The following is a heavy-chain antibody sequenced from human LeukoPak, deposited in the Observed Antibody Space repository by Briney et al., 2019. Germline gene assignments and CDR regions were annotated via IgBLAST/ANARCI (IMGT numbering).Heavy chain of an antibody. CDR1: GYTFTNYG. CDR2: ISAYHGNT. D-gene: IGHD3-22*01. J-gene: IGHJ4*02. V-gene: IGHV1-18*01. CDR3: ARSGVGYYYDSSGYYPLDY. Sequence: ASVKVSCKASGYTFTNYGISWVRQAPGQGLEWMGWISAYHGNTNYAQKLQGRVTMTTDTSTSTAYMELRSLGSDDTAVYYCARSGVGYYYDSSGYYPLDYWGQGTLVTVSS.